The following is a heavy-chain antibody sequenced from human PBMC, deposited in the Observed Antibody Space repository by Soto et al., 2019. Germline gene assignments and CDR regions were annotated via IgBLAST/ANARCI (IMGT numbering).Heavy chain of an antibody. V-gene: IGHV3-21*01. CDR1: GFTFSSYS. D-gene: IGHD2-2*02. CDR2: ISSSSSYI. CDR3: ARDPRGYCSSTSGYTEYSSSWYKGY. Sequence: EVQLVESGGGLVKPGGSLRLSCAASGFTFSSYSMNWVRQAPGKGLEWVSSISSSSSYIYYADSVKGRFTISRDNAKNSLYLQINILRAEDTAVYYCARDPRGYCSSTSGYTEYSSSWYKGYWGQGTLVTVSS. J-gene: IGHJ4*02.